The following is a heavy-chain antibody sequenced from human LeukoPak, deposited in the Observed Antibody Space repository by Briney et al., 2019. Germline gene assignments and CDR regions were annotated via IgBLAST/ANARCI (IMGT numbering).Heavy chain of an antibody. CDR3: AKEPEYNYYSNYGLGSHFDY. J-gene: IGHJ4*02. Sequence: GGSLRLSCAASGFTFSSYGMHWVRQAPGKGLEWVAFIRYDGSNKYYADSVKGRFTISRDNSKNTLYLQMNSLRAEDTAVYYCAKEPEYNYYSNYGLGSHFDYWGQGTLVTVSS. CDR2: IRYDGSNK. CDR1: GFTFSSYG. V-gene: IGHV3-30*02. D-gene: IGHD4-11*01.